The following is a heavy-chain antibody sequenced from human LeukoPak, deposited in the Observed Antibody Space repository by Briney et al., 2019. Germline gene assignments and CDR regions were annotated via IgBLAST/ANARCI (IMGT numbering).Heavy chain of an antibody. D-gene: IGHD3-16*02. V-gene: IGHV1-69*06. CDR1: GGTFSSYA. CDR2: IIPIFGTA. CDR3: ARDLKSSAGVIVISAFDI. J-gene: IGHJ3*02. Sequence: SVKVSCKASGGTFSSYAISWVRQAPGQGLEWMGGIIPIFGTANYAQKFQGRVTITADKSTSTAYMELSSLRSEDTAVYYCARDLKSSAGVIVISAFDIWGQGTMVTVSS.